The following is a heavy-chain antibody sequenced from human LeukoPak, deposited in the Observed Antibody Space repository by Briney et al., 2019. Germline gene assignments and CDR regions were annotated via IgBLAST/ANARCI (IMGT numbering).Heavy chain of an antibody. J-gene: IGHJ4*02. V-gene: IGHV3-23*01. CDR2: ISGSGGSYNT. D-gene: IGHD6-19*01. Sequence: GGSLRLSCAASGFAFSSYAMTWVRQAPGKGLEWVSAISGSGGSYNTYYADPVKGRFTISRDNSKSTLSLQMNSLRAEDTAVYYCAKDERAGRSGWQFDYWGQGTLVTVSS. CDR3: AKDERAGRSGWQFDY. CDR1: GFAFSSYA.